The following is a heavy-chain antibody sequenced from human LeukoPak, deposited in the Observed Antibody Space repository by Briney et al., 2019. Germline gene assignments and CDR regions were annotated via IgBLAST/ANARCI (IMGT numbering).Heavy chain of an antibody. CDR1: GFTFSSYE. D-gene: IGHD6-25*01. J-gene: IGHJ6*03. CDR2: IGSSDSTT. Sequence: GRSLRLSCVASGFTFSSYEMNWVRQAPGKGLEWLSYIGSSDSTTHYADSVKGRFTISRDNAKNSLYLQMNRLRVEDTAVYYCARDGTPNYSSGWVYMDVWGEGTTVTISS. CDR3: ARDGTPNYSSGWVYMDV. V-gene: IGHV3-48*03.